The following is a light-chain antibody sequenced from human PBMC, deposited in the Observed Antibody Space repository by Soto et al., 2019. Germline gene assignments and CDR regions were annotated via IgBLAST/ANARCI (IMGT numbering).Light chain of an antibody. Sequence: DIVMTRPPLSSLFTLGQPASISCRSSQSLRHHYGNPFFSLLPQRPSQPPRLLIYKISDRFPGVPDRFSGSGAGTDFTLKISRVEAEDVGVYYCMQATQFPVTFGGGTKVDI. J-gene: IGKJ4*01. V-gene: IGKV2-24*01. CDR2: KIS. CDR1: QSLRHHYGNPF. CDR3: MQATQFPVT.